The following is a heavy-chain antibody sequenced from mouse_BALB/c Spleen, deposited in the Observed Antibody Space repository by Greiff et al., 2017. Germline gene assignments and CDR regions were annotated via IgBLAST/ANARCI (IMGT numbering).Heavy chain of an antibody. J-gene: IGHJ4*01. V-gene: IGHV1-84*02. CDR3: ARSRSDYYGSSYDYYAMDY. CDR1: GYTFTDYY. CDR2: IYPGSGNT. D-gene: IGHD1-1*01. Sequence: QESGPELVKPGASVKISCKASGYTFTDYYINWVKQKPGQGLEWIGWIYPGSGNTKYNEKFKGKATLTVDTSSSTAYMQLSSLTSEDTAVYFCARSRSDYYGSSYDYYAMDYWGQGTSVTVSS.